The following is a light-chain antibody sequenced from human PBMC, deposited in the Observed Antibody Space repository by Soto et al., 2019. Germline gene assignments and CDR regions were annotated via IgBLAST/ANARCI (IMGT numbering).Light chain of an antibody. CDR3: LLYRVGDHV. CDR2: STT. V-gene: IGLV7-43*01. J-gene: IGLJ1*01. CDR1: TCAVTSGHY. Sequence: QAVVTQQSSLTGSPGGRVTLTCASATCAVTSGHYTCWFRLSHGQAPRPLIYSTTEKHSWTPDRFSGSSLGGNAALTLSGVQPEAESDYYCLLYRVGDHVFGYGTKVTVL.